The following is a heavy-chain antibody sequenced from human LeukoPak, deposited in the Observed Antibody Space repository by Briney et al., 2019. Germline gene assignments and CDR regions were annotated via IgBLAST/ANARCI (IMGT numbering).Heavy chain of an antibody. CDR1: GGSFSSSNYY. Sequence: SETLSLTCTVSGGSFSSSNYYWSRLRQPPGQGLVWIVSIYYSGSTYYNPTIKSRVSVSADTTKNSLYLKLRSVTAAAAAEYYCARVSGGERSDYRGPGGLVTVSS. CDR2: IYYSGST. J-gene: IGHJ4*02. CDR3: ARVSGGERSDY. V-gene: IGHV4-39*01. D-gene: IGHD1-26*01.